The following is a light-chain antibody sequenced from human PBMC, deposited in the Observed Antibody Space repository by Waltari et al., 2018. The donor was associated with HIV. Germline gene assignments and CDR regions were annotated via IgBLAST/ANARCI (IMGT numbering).Light chain of an antibody. CDR1: SSNIGSND. CDR2: DNY. J-gene: IGLJ3*02. V-gene: IGLV1-51*01. CDR3: GTWDSGLSAVV. Sequence: QSVLTQPPSVSAAPGQRVTLPCSGSSSNIGSNDVSWYQQLPGTAPKLLIFDNYKRPSGIPDRFSGSKSGTSATLGITGLQTGDEADYYCGTWDSGLSAVVFGGGTKLTVL.